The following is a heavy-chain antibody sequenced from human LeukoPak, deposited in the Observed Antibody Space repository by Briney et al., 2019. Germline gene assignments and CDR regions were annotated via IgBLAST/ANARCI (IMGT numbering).Heavy chain of an antibody. CDR1: GYTFTGYY. D-gene: IGHD4-23*01. CDR3: ARGDLRWPYYFDY. V-gene: IGHV1-2*02. CDR2: INPNSGGT. Sequence: ASVKVSCKASGYTFTGYYMHWVRQAPGQELEWMGWINPNSGGTYYAQKFQGRVTMTRDTSISAAYMELSRLRSDDTAVYYCARGDLRWPYYFDYWGQGTLVTVSS. J-gene: IGHJ4*02.